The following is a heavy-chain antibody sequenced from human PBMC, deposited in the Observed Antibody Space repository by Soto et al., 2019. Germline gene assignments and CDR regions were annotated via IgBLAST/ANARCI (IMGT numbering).Heavy chain of an antibody. CDR1: GFTLTSAD. CDR3: AADWSNRPFDF. J-gene: IGHJ4*02. V-gene: IGHV1-58*01. D-gene: IGHD3-3*01. Sequence: QMQLVQSGPEEKKPGTSVKVSCKASGFTLTSADVQWVRQTRGQRLEWIGWIVGGSGSTNYAQQFQGRLAITRDMSTSTVYMELSSLRSDDTAVYYCAADWSNRPFDFWGQGTLVTVSS. CDR2: IVGGSGST.